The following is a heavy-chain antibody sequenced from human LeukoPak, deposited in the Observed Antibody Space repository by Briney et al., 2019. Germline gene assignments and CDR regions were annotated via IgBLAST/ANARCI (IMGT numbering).Heavy chain of an antibody. V-gene: IGHV4-38-2*01. D-gene: IGHD3-10*01. J-gene: IGHJ6*03. Sequence: SETLSLTCAVSGYSISSDYYWGWIRQPPGKGLEWIGSIYHSGITYYNPSLRSRVTISVDTSKNQFSLKLSSVTAADTAVYYCARRGGGRFYYYMDVWGKGTTVTVPS. CDR3: ARRGGGRFYYYMDV. CDR1: GYSISSDYY. CDR2: IYHSGIT.